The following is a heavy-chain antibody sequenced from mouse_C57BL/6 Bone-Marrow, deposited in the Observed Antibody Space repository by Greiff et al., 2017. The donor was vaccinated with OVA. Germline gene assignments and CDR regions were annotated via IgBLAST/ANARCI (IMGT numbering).Heavy chain of an antibody. D-gene: IGHD2-3*01. Sequence: QVQLKQPGTELVKPGASVKLSCKASGYTFTSYWMHWVKQRPGQGLEWIGNINPSNGGTNYNEKFKSKATLTVDKSSSTAYMQRSSLTSEDSAVYYCARGPYDGYRAWFAYWGQGTLVTVSA. CDR3: ARGPYDGYRAWFAY. V-gene: IGHV1-53*01. CDR2: INPSNGGT. CDR1: GYTFTSYW. J-gene: IGHJ3*01.